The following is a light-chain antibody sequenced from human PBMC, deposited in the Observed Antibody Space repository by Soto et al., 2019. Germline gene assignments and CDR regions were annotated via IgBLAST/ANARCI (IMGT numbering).Light chain of an antibody. CDR3: QQYKNWPPLT. J-gene: IGKJ4*01. CDR2: GAF. V-gene: IGKV3-15*01. CDR1: QSVSYN. Sequence: EIVMTQSPATLSVSPGETATLSCRASQSVSYNLAWYQQKPGQVPRLLIYGAFTKATANPATFSGSGSGTDITFTISSLQSEDFAVYYCQQYKNWPPLTFGGGTKVEIK.